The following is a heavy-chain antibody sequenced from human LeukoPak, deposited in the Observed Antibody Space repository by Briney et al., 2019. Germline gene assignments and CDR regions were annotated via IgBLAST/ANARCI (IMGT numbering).Heavy chain of an antibody. Sequence: SETLSLTCTVSGGSISSYYWSWIRQPPGKGLEWIGYIYYSGSTNYNPSLKSRVTISVDTSKNQFSLKLSSVTAADTAVYYCARDNGDYLDYYYGMDVWGQGTTVTVSS. CDR2: IYYSGST. J-gene: IGHJ6*02. CDR1: GGSISSYY. V-gene: IGHV4-59*01. CDR3: ARDNGDYLDYYYGMDV. D-gene: IGHD4-17*01.